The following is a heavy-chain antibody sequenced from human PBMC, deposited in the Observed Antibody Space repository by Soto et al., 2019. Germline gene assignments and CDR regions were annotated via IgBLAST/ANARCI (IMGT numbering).Heavy chain of an antibody. J-gene: IGHJ4*02. V-gene: IGHV4-4*02. CDR2: ISYSGTT. CDR1: GDSLSGTYW. Sequence: QVQLQESGPGLVKPSETLSLTCAVSGDSLSGTYWWSWVRQAPGGGLQWIGEISYSGTTHYDPFLMSRVTISMDKSRSEFSLTLISVTAADSASYYCARHILVTGTRGFDFWGQGILVTVSS. D-gene: IGHD6-19*01. CDR3: ARHILVTGTRGFDF.